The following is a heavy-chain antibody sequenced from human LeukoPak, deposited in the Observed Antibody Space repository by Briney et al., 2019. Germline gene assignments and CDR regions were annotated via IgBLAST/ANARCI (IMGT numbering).Heavy chain of an antibody. CDR3: ARVPGLWFGEPIDYYMDV. D-gene: IGHD3-10*01. CDR1: GYTFTSYG. Sequence: ASVKVSCKAAGYTFTSYGISWVRQAPGQGLEWMGWISAYNGNTNYAQKLQGRVTMTTDTSTSTAYMELRSLRSDDTAVYYCARVPGLWFGEPIDYYMDVWGKGTTVTISS. V-gene: IGHV1-18*01. CDR2: ISAYNGNT. J-gene: IGHJ6*03.